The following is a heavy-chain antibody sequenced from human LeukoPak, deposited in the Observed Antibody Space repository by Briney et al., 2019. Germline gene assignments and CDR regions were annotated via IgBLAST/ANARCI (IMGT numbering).Heavy chain of an antibody. CDR2: ISAGGGST. D-gene: IGHD3-22*01. Sequence: PGGSLRLSCAASGFTFSSYAMSWVRQAPGKGLEWVLGISAGGGSTYYADSVKGRFTISRDNSKNTLFLQMNSLTAEDTAVYYCAKDPNSSLFRYYYYGMDVWGQGTTVTVSS. J-gene: IGHJ6*02. V-gene: IGHV3-23*01. CDR3: AKDPNSSLFRYYYYGMDV. CDR1: GFTFSSYA.